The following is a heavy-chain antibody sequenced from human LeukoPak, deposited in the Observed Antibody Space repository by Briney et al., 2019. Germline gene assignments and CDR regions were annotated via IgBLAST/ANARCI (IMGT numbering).Heavy chain of an antibody. Sequence: SGGSLRLSFEASGLNFSSYGMHWVRQAPRKSLEWVGVIWYDGTNKQYADSVKGRFTISRDNYKNTLYLLMNSLRAEDTAVYYCAKTIVPAAPIYYYYMDVWGNGTTLTVS. CDR3: AKTIVPAAPIYYYYMDV. CDR1: GLNFSSYG. D-gene: IGHD2-2*01. V-gene: IGHV3-33*06. J-gene: IGHJ6*03. CDR2: IWYDGTNK.